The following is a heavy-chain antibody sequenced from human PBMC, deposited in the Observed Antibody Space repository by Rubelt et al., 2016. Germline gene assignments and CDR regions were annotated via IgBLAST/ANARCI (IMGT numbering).Heavy chain of an antibody. CDR3: AKDPIAGAVAGRGGDY. J-gene: IGHJ4*02. D-gene: IGHD6-19*01. V-gene: IGHV3-23*04. CDR1: GFTFSSYA. Sequence: EVQLVESGGGLVQPGGSLRLSCAASGFTFSSYAMSWVRQAPGKGLEWVSGISGSGSGTYYADSVKGRFTISRDNSKNTLYLQMNSLRVEDTAVYYCAKDPIAGAVAGRGGDYWGQGTLVTVSS. CDR2: ISGSGSGT.